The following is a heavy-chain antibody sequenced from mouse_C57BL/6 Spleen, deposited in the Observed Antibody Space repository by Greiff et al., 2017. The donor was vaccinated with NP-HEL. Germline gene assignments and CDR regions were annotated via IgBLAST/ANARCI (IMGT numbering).Heavy chain of an antibody. Sequence: QVQLKQPGAELVKPGASVKLSCKASGYTFTSYWMHWVKQRPGRGLEWIGRIDPNSGGTKYNEKFKSKATLTVDKPSSTAYMQLSSLTSEDSAVYYCARSYYYGSSYGWYFDVWGTGTTVTVSS. D-gene: IGHD1-1*01. V-gene: IGHV1-72*01. CDR1: GYTFTSYW. CDR3: ARSYYYGSSYGWYFDV. J-gene: IGHJ1*03. CDR2: IDPNSGGT.